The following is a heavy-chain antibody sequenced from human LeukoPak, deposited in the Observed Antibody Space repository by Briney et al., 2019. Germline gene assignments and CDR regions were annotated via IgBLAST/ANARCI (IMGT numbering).Heavy chain of an antibody. Sequence: GGSLRLSCAASGFTFSSYWMSWVRQAPGKGLEWVANIKQDGSEKYYVDSVKGRFTISRGNAKNSLYLQMNSLRAEDMAVYYCARDRGDYGDYVPGYWGQGTLVTVSS. CDR1: GFTFSSYW. CDR3: ARDRGDYGDYVPGY. J-gene: IGHJ4*02. D-gene: IGHD4-17*01. V-gene: IGHV3-7*01. CDR2: IKQDGSEK.